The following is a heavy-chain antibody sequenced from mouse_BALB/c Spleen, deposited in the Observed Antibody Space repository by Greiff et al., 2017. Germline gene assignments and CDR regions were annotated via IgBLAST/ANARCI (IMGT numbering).Heavy chain of an antibody. CDR1: GYTFTSYW. D-gene: IGHD2-4*01. J-gene: IGHJ3*01. CDR3: ARGIDYDYDGFAY. Sequence: VQLQQPGAELVKPGASVKLSCKASGYTFTSYWMHWVKQRPGQGLEWIGEINPSNGRTNYNEKFKSKSTLTVDKSSSTAYMQLRSLTSEDSAVYYCARGIDYDYDGFAYWGQGTLVTVSA. V-gene: IGHV1S81*02. CDR2: INPSNGRT.